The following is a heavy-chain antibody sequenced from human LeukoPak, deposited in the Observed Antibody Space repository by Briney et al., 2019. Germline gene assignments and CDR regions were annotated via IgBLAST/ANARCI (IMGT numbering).Heavy chain of an antibody. D-gene: IGHD1-20*01. V-gene: IGHV1-69*13. J-gene: IGHJ3*02. CDR1: GYTFTSYG. CDR3: ARGSADLASRITGTDDAFDI. CDR2: IIPIFGTA. Sequence: ASVKVSCKASGYTFTSYGISWVRQAPGQGLEWMGGIIPIFGTANYAQKFQGRVTITADESTSTAYMELSSLRSEDTAVYYCARGSADLASRITGTDDAFDIWGQGTVVTVSS.